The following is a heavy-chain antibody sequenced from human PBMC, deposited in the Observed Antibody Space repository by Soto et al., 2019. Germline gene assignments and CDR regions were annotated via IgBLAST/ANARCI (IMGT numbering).Heavy chain of an antibody. CDR2: IYYSGST. Sequence: SETLSLTCTVSGGSISSGDYYWSWIRQPPGKGLEWIGYIYYSGSTYYNPSLKSRVTISVDTSKNQFSLKLSSVTAADTAVYYCARGRYFDRATFDYWGQGTLVTVST. V-gene: IGHV4-30-4*01. J-gene: IGHJ4*02. CDR1: GGSISSGDYY. D-gene: IGHD3-9*01. CDR3: ARGRYFDRATFDY.